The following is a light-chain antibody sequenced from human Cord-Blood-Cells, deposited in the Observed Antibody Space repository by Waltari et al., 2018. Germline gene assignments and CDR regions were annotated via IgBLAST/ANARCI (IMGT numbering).Light chain of an antibody. CDR1: RLRSYY. CDR2: GKN. V-gene: IGLV3-19*01. CDR3: NSRDSSGNHYV. Sequence: SSELTQDPAVSVALGQTVRIPCQGDRLRSYYAIWYQQKPGQAPVLVIYGKNNRPPGIPDRFSGSSSGNTASLTITGAQAEDEADYYCNSRDSSGNHYVFGTGTKVTVL. J-gene: IGLJ1*01.